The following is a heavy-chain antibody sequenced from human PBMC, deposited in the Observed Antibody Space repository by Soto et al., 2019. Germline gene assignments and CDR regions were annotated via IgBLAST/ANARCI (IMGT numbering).Heavy chain of an antibody. D-gene: IGHD3-16*01. V-gene: IGHV1-18*01. CDR3: AMVDNYVTPTPQDV. Sequence: QVQLVQSGDEVRKPGSSVKVSCKASGYIFVNYGIAWVRQAPGQGLEWMGWSSPYSGNTHYASKAQRRITMXTXTXXSKAYMDLGSLTSDDTAVYYCAMVDNYVTPTPQDVWGQGTTVTVSS. J-gene: IGHJ6*02. CDR1: GYIFVNYG. CDR2: SSPYSGNT.